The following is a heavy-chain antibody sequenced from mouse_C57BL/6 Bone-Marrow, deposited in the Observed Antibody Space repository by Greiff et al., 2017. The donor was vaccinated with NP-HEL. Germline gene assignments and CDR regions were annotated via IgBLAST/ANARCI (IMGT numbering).Heavy chain of an antibody. Sequence: EVHLVESGPELVKPGASVKISCKASGYSFTGYYMHWVKQSHGNILDWIGYIYPYNGVSSYNQKFKGKATLTVDKSSSTAYMELRSLTSEDSAVYYCARGGYDAWFAYWGQGTLVTVSA. D-gene: IGHD2-2*01. V-gene: IGHV1-31*01. CDR1: GYSFTGYY. CDR2: IYPYNGVS. J-gene: IGHJ3*01. CDR3: ARGGYDAWFAY.